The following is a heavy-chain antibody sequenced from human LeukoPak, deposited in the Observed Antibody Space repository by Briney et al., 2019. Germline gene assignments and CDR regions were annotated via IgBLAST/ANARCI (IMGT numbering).Heavy chain of an antibody. CDR3: APPYGSGSYYAAFDI. Sequence: GGSLRLSCAASGFTFSNYAMSWVRQAPGKGLEWVSAISGGGGSTYYADSVKGRFTISSDNDKNTLYLQMNSLRAEDTAVDYCAPPYGSGSYYAAFDIWRRGTMATVPS. CDR1: GFTFSNYA. CDR2: ISGGGGST. D-gene: IGHD3-10*01. V-gene: IGHV3-23*01. J-gene: IGHJ3*02.